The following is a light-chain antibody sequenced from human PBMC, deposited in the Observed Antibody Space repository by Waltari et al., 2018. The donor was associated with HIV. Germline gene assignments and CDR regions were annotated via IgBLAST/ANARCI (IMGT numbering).Light chain of an antibody. J-gene: IGLJ1*01. V-gene: IGLV2-14*03. CDR2: DVN. CDR3: CSYTVNSTGV. Sequence: QSALTQPASVSGSPGQSIAISCTGPSGDIGTSKYVSWYQQHTGKVPKLIIYDVNVRPSGVSDRFSGSKSGNTATLTISGLHSDDEADYYCCSYTVNSTGVFGAGTKITV. CDR1: SGDIGTSKY.